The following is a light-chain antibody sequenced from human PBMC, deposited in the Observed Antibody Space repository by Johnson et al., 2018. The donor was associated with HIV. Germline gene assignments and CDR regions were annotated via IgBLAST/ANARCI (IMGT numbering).Light chain of an antibody. CDR3: GIWDASLSPLYV. J-gene: IGLJ1*01. Sequence: QSVLTQPPSVSAAPGQKVTISCSGSSSNIENNYVSWYQQLPGTAPKLLIYDNNKRPSGIPDQFSGSKSGTSATLGITGIQTGDEADYYSGIWDASLSPLYVFGTGTTITVL. CDR2: DNN. CDR1: SSNIENNY. V-gene: IGLV1-51*01.